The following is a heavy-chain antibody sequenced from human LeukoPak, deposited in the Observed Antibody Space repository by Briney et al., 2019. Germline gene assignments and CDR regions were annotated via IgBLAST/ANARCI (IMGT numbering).Heavy chain of an antibody. CDR2: ISGYTGDT. V-gene: IGHV1-18*01. Sequence: ASVKVSCKTSGYTFPNYDIYWVRQAPGQGLECMGWISGYTGDTKYAQILQGRFTVTTDTSTSTAYMELRSLTYDDTAVYYCARAGYCGDGGCRGGSAFDVWGQGTMVTVSS. D-gene: IGHD2-15*01. J-gene: IGHJ3*01. CDR3: ARAGYCGDGGCRGGSAFDV. CDR1: GYTFPNYD.